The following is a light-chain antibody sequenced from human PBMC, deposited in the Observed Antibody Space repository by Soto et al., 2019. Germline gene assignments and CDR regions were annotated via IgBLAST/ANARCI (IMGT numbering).Light chain of an antibody. CDR1: QSVSRNY. V-gene: IGKV3-20*01. J-gene: IGKJ1*01. Sequence: EIVLTQSPGTLSLSPGERATLSCRASQSVSRNYLAWYQQKPGQAPRLLIYGASSRAAGTPDRFTGSGSGTDFTLSIDRLEPEDFAVYHCQQYGSSPWTFGQGIKVDIK. CDR2: GAS. CDR3: QQYGSSPWT.